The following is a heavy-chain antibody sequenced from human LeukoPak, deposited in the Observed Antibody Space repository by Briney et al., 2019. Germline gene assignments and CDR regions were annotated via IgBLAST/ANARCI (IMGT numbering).Heavy chain of an antibody. CDR3: ATDREGDPSAYYLV. CDR2: IYSGGST. V-gene: IGHV3-53*01. CDR1: GFTFSSNY. D-gene: IGHD3-22*01. J-gene: IGHJ4*02. Sequence: GGSLRLSCAASGFTFSSNYMSWVRQAPGKGLEWVSVIYSGGSTYYADSVKGRFTISRDNSKNTLYLQMNSLRAEDSAVYYCATDREGDPSAYYLVGGQGTLITVSS.